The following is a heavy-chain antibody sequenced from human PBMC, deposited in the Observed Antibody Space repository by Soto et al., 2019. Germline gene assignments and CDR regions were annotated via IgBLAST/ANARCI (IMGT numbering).Heavy chain of an antibody. D-gene: IGHD1-26*01. J-gene: IGHJ5*02. CDR3: ARDMHAGFTHYFDP. CDR1: GYTFTSYY. Sequence: ASVKVSCKASGYTFTSYYMHWVRQAPGQGLEWMGIINPSGGSTSYAQKFQGRVTMTRDTSKNQLSLKMTSMTAADTAVYYCARDMHAGFTHYFDPWGQGTLVTVSS. CDR2: INPSGGST. V-gene: IGHV1-46*01.